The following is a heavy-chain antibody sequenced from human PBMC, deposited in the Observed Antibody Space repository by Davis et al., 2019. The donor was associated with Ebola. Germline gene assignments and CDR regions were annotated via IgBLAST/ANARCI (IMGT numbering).Heavy chain of an antibody. CDR2: ISAYNGNT. Sequence: ASVKVSCKASGYTFTSYGISWVRQAPGQGLEWMGWISAYNGNTNYAQKLQGRVTMTTDTSTGTAYMELRGLRSDDTAVYYCARDGGLIAAACTKDYRGHGTLVTVSS. CDR3: ARDGGLIAAACTKDY. D-gene: IGHD6-13*01. CDR1: GYTFTSYG. V-gene: IGHV1-18*01. J-gene: IGHJ4*01.